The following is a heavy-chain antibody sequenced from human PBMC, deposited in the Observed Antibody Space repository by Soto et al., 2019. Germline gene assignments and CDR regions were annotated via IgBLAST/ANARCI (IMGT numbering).Heavy chain of an antibody. Sequence: GESLKISCKGSGYIFTTHWIAWVRQMPGKGLEWMGVIYPGDSDTRYSPSFQGQVTISADKSINTAYLQWSSLKASDTAAYYCARQGGIVAGMDVWGQGTTVTVSS. V-gene: IGHV5-51*01. D-gene: IGHD2-15*01. CDR2: IYPGDSDT. J-gene: IGHJ6*02. CDR3: ARQGGIVAGMDV. CDR1: GYIFTTHW.